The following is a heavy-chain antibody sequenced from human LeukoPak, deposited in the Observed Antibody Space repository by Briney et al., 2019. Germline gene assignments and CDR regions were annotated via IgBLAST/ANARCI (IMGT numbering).Heavy chain of an antibody. Sequence: SQTLSLTCTVSGGSISSGDYYWSWIRQPPGKGLEWIGYIYYSGSTYYNPSLKSRVTISVDTSKNQFSLKLSSVTAADTAVYYCARDRGGYGGMDVWGQGTTVTVSS. D-gene: IGHD3-10*01. CDR3: ARDRGGYGGMDV. V-gene: IGHV4-30-4*01. CDR1: GGSISSGDYY. CDR2: IYYSGST. J-gene: IGHJ6*02.